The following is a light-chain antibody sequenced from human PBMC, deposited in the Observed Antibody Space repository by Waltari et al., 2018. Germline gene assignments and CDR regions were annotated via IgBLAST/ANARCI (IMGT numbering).Light chain of an antibody. CDR3: QQYNSYPYT. CDR2: KAA. V-gene: IGKV1-5*03. J-gene: IGKJ2*01. Sequence: DIQMTQSPSTLSASVGDRVTITCRASQSISSWLAWYQQKPRKAPKLLIYKAASLESGVPSRFSGSGSGTEFTLTISSLQPDDFATYYCQQYNSYPYTFGQGTKLEIK. CDR1: QSISSW.